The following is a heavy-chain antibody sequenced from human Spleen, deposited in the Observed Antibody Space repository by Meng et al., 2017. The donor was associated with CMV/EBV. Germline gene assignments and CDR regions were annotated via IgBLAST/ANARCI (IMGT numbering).Heavy chain of an antibody. J-gene: IGHJ4*02. CDR1: GISLSSRGMR. Sequence: SGPTLVKPTQTLTLTCTFSGISLSSRGMRVSWIRQPPGKALEWLARIDWNDDKFYSTSLKTRLTISKDTTKNQVVLTMTNMDPVDTATYYLPRMTVAGTEFDYWGQGTLVTVSS. CDR2: IDWNDDK. V-gene: IGHV2-70D*14. D-gene: IGHD6-19*01. CDR3: PRMTVAGTEFDY.